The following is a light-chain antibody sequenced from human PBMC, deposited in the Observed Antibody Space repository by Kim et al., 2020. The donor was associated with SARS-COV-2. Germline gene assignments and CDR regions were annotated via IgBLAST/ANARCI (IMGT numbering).Light chain of an antibody. V-gene: IGLV3-19*01. J-gene: IGLJ2*01. CDR2: GKN. Sequence: VALVQTVRITCQEDSLRSYYATWYQQKPGQAPILVIYGKNNRPSGFPDRFSGSSSGNTASLTITGTQAGDEADYYCNSRDSNDDVVFGGGTQLTVL. CDR3: NSRDSNDDVV. CDR1: SLRSYY.